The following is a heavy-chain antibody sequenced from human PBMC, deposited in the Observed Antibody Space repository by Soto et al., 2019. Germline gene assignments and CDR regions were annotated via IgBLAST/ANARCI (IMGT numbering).Heavy chain of an antibody. CDR2: IYYSGST. CDR1: GCSISSYY. CDR3: ARVKTAMTNYFDY. D-gene: IGHD5-18*01. V-gene: IGHV4-59*01. J-gene: IGHJ4*02. Sequence: SETLSLTCTVSGCSISSYYWSWIRQPPGKGLEWIGYIYYSGSTNYNPSLKSRVTISVDTSKNQFSLKLSSVTAADTAVYYCARVKTAMTNYFDYWGQGTLVTVS.